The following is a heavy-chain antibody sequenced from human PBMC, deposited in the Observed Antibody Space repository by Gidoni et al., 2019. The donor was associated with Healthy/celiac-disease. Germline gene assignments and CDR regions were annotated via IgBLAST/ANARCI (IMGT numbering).Heavy chain of an antibody. V-gene: IGHV1-69*08. Sequence: QVQLVQSGAEVKKPGSSVKVSCKASGGTFSRYTISWVRQAPGQGLEGRGRIIPILDIENTAQKSQGKFTITAEKSTSRPYRGLSGLRSEDTAVFYGAGDGGGGSYRFDYWGQGTLVTVSS. D-gene: IGHD1-26*01. CDR1: GGTFSRYT. CDR2: IIPILDIE. CDR3: AGDGGGGSYRFDY. J-gene: IGHJ4*02.